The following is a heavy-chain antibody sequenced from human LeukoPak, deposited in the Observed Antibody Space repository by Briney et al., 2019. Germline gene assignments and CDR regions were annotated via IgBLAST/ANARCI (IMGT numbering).Heavy chain of an antibody. CDR2: INSDGSST. J-gene: IGHJ4*02. CDR3: ARDHGDYYFDY. V-gene: IGHV3-74*01. D-gene: IGHD4-17*01. Sequence: GGSLRLSCAASGFTFSSYWMHWVRHAPGKGLVWVSRINSDGSSTNYADSVKGRFTISRDNAKNTLYLQMNSLRAEDTAVYYCARDHGDYYFDYWGQGTLVTVSS. CDR1: GFTFSSYW.